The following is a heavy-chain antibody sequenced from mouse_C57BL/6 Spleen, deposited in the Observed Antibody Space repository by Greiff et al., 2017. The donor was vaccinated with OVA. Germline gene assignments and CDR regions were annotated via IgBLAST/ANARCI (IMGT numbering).Heavy chain of an antibody. CDR2: ISSGSSTI. CDR1: GFTFSDYG. D-gene: IGHD1-3*01. Sequence: DVKLVESGGGLVKPGGSLKLSCAASGFTFSDYGMHWVRQAPEKGLEWVAYISSGSSTIYYADTVKGRFTISRDNAKNTLFLQMTSLRSEDTAMYYCARGGLRNFDYWGQGTLVTVSA. J-gene: IGHJ3*01. V-gene: IGHV5-17*01. CDR3: ARGGLRNFDY.